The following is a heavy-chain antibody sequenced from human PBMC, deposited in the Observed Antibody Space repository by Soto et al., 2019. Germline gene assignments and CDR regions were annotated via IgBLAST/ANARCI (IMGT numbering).Heavy chain of an antibody. CDR1: GYSFTTHY. CDR2: IIPSWDAT. V-gene: IGHV1-46*01. CDR3: ARKAGYSTGWYEDAFDI. J-gene: IGHJ3*02. Sequence: QVQLVQSGAEVKKPGASMRLSCKTSGYSFTTHYLNWVRQAPGQGLEWLGIIIPSWDATSYAQNIQDRVDMTSDTSTSTVYMELSSLRFEDTAVYYCARKAGYSTGWYEDAFDIWGQGTMVTVSS. D-gene: IGHD6-19*01.